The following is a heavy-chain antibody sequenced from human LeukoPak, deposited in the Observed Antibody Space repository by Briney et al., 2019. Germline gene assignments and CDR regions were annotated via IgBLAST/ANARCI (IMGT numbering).Heavy chain of an antibody. CDR2: IIPILGIA. Sequence: ASVKVSCKASGGTFSSYAISWVRQAPGQGLEWMGRIIPILGIANYAQKFQGRVTITADKSTSTAYMELSSLRSEDTVVYYCARAKLYGDLSNWGQGTLVTVSS. CDR3: ARAKLYGDLSN. V-gene: IGHV1-69*04. CDR1: GGTFSSYA. J-gene: IGHJ4*02. D-gene: IGHD4-17*01.